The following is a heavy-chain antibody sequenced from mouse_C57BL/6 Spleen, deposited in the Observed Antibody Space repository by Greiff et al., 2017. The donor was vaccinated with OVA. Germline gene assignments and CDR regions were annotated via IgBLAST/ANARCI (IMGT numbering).Heavy chain of an antibody. CDR2: LSYDGST. CDR1: GYSITSGYL. J-gene: IGHJ4*01. CDR3: ARRGDQGAMDF. V-gene: IGHV3-6*01. D-gene: IGHD2-13*01. Sequence: EVKLQESGPGLVKPSQSLSLTCSVSGYSITSGYLWYWIRQPPGNQLEWMGYLSYDGSTNYNPSIKNRITITRDKSKNKVFLTLNSVTTEDTAAYYCARRGDQGAMDFWGQGTSVTVSS.